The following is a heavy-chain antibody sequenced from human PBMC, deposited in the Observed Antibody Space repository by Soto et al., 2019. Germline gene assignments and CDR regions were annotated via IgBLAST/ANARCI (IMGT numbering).Heavy chain of an antibody. CDR3: AGAPGGDYDFWSGYSWFDP. J-gene: IGHJ5*02. V-gene: IGHV1-18*01. CDR2: ISAYNGNT. CDR1: GYTFTSYG. Sequence: ASVKVSCKASGYTFTSYGISWVRQAPGQGLEWMGWISAYNGNTNYAQKLQGRVTMTTDTSTSTAYMELRSLRSDDTAVYYCAGAPGGDYDFWSGYSWFDPWGQGTLVNVSS. D-gene: IGHD3-3*01.